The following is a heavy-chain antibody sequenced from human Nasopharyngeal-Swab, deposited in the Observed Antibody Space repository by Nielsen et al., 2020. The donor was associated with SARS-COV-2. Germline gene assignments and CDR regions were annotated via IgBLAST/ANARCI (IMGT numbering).Heavy chain of an antibody. D-gene: IGHD6-13*01. J-gene: IGHJ4*02. Sequence: SETLSLTCSVSDDSLRRGGFYWTWIRQPAGRGLEVIGRTSIRGTTNYSPPFKNRVTMSLDTSKKQFFLRLASVSAADTAIYYCASTGLDNPQQPVGGFDYWGQGTLVTVSS. CDR2: TSIRGTT. CDR1: DDSLRRGGFY. V-gene: IGHV4-61*02. CDR3: ASTGLDNPQQPVGGFDY.